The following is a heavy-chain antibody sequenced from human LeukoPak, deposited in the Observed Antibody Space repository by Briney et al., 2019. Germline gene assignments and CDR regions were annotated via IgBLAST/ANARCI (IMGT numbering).Heavy chain of an antibody. CDR1: GFTFSSYA. J-gene: IGHJ4*02. Sequence: PGGSLRLSCAASGFTFSSYAMSWVRQAPGKGLEWVSAISGSGGSTYYADSVKGRFTISRDNSKNTLYLQMNSLRAEDTAVYYCAKDSSYYDILTAPYYFDYWGQGTLVTVSS. V-gene: IGHV3-23*01. CDR2: ISGSGGST. D-gene: IGHD3-9*01. CDR3: AKDSSYYDILTAPYYFDY.